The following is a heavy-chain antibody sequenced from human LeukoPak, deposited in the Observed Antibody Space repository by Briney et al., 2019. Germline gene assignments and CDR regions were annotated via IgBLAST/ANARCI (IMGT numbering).Heavy chain of an antibody. Sequence: GGSLRLSCAASGFTFSSYTMNWVRQAPGKGLEWVAVIWFDGSDKYYVDSVKGRFTISRDNSKNTLSLQMNSLRAEDTAVYYCARYRAAPNYFDFWGQGTLVTVSS. D-gene: IGHD6-13*01. CDR2: IWFDGSDK. V-gene: IGHV3-33*08. J-gene: IGHJ4*02. CDR3: ARYRAAPNYFDF. CDR1: GFTFSSYT.